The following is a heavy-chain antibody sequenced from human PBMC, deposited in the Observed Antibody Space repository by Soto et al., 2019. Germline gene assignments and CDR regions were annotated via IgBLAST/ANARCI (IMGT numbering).Heavy chain of an antibody. CDR2: ISSSSSYI. D-gene: IGHD3-16*02. V-gene: IGHV3-21*01. CDR1: GFTFSSYS. CDR3: AGRMITFGGVIGY. J-gene: IGHJ4*02. Sequence: GGSLRLSCAASGFTFSSYSMNWVRQAPGKGLEWVSSISSSSSYIYYADSVKGRFTISRDNAKNSLYLQMNSLRAEDTAVYYCAGRMITFGGVIGYWGQGTLVTVSS.